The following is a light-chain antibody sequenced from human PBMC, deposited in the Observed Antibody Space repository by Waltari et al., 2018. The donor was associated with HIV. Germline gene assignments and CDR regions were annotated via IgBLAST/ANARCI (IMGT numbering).Light chain of an antibody. J-gene: IGLJ3*02. CDR1: SSAVGGYKY. V-gene: IGLV2-11*01. CDR2: DVT. CDR3: CSYAGSYTLV. Sequence: QSALTQPRSVSGSPGQSVHIPCTGTSSAVGGYKYVSWYQQHPAKAPKLMINDVTKRPSGVPYRFSGSKSVNTASLTISGLEAEDEADYYCCSYAGSYTLVFGGGTKLTVL.